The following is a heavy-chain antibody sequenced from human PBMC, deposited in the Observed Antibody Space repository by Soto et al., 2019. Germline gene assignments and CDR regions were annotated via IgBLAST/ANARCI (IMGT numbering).Heavy chain of an antibody. D-gene: IGHD2-2*01. CDR1: GFTFSSYG. CDR2: ISYDGSNK. V-gene: IGHV3-30*03. Sequence: PGGSLRLSCAASGFTFSSYGMHWVRQAPGKGLEWVAVISYDGSNKYYADSVKGRFTISRDNSKNTLYLQMNSLRAEDTAVYYCXRGSYQPLLPYPNWFDPWGQGTLVTVSS. J-gene: IGHJ5*02. CDR3: XRGSYQPLLPYPNWFDP.